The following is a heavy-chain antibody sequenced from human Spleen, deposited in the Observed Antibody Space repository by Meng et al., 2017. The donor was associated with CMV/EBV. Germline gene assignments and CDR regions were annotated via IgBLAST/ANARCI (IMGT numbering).Heavy chain of an antibody. J-gene: IGHJ4*02. CDR3: AKVKSVLRYFDWSTGFDY. CDR2: IRYDGSNK. CDR1: GFTFSSYG. D-gene: IGHD3-9*01. V-gene: IGHV3-30*02. Sequence: GESLKISCAASGFTFSSYGMHWVRQAPGKGLEWVAFIRYDGSNKYYADSVKGRFTISRDNSKNTLYVQMNSLRAEDTAVYYCAKVKSVLRYFDWSTGFDYWGQGTLVTVS.